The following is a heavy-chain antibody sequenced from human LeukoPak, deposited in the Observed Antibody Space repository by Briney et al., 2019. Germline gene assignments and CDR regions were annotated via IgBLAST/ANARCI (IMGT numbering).Heavy chain of an antibody. Sequence: GGSLRLSCAASGFTFSNYCMHWVRQTPGKGLVWVSRICPDGTVTNYADSVKGRFTISRDNAKNMVFLRMNSLRADDTAVYYCVRDFRSADYWGQGILVTVSS. V-gene: IGHV3-74*01. CDR1: GFTFSNYC. CDR3: VRDFRSADY. J-gene: IGHJ4*02. CDR2: ICPDGTVT.